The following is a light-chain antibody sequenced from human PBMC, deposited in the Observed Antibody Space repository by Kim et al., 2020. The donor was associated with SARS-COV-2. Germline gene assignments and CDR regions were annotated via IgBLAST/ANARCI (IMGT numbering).Light chain of an antibody. Sequence: SVRYRATITWRAVQFMSICYAWDQQKPEKATKLRICTASSLQSGVPSRFSGSRSGRAFTLTISSRQPEDFATYYCQQANRFPYSFGQGTKLEI. V-gene: IGKV1D-12*01. CDR1: QFMSIC. CDR3: QQANRFPYS. J-gene: IGKJ2*03. CDR2: TAS.